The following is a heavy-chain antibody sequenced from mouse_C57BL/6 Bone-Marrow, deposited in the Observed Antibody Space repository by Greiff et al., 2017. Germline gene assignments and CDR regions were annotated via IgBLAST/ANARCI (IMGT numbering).Heavy chain of an antibody. CDR1: GFTFSDYG. J-gene: IGHJ3*01. D-gene: IGHD2-4*01. CDR2: ISSGSSTI. Sequence: EVKLMASGGGLVKPGGSLKLSCAASGFTFSDYGMHWVRQAPAKGLEWVAYISSGSSTIYYADTVKGRFTISRDNAKNTLFLQMTSLRSEDTCMYCCARGDDFGFAYWGQGTLVTVSA. V-gene: IGHV5-17*01. CDR3: ARGDDFGFAY.